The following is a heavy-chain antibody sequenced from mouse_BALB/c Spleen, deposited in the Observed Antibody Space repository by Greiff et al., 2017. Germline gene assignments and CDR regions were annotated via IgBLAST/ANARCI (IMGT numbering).Heavy chain of an antibody. V-gene: IGHV5-6-5*01. J-gene: IGHJ4*01. CDR3: ARAMIYYAMDY. CDR1: GFTFSSYA. Sequence: EVMLVESGGGLVKPGGSLKLSCAASGFTFSSYAMSWVRQTPEKRLEWVASISSGGSTYYPDSVKVRFTISRDNARNILYLQMSSLRSEDTAMYYCARAMIYYAMDYWGQGTSVTVSS. D-gene: IGHD2-3*01. CDR2: ISSGGST.